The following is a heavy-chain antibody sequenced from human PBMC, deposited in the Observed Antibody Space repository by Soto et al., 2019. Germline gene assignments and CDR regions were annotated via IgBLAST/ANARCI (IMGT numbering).Heavy chain of an antibody. CDR3: VRGYCSSTSCYILRGYYYYYGMDV. J-gene: IGHJ6*02. CDR2: INPRGGSK. Sequence: ASVKVSCKASGYTFTSYYMHWVRQAPGQGLEWMGIINPRGGSKSLAQKFQGRVTMTRDTSKRTVHMELSSRRCGGAGGGLLVRGYCSSTSCYILRGYYYYYGMDVWGQGTTVTVSS. CDR1: GYTFTSYY. V-gene: IGHV1-46*01. D-gene: IGHD2-2*02.